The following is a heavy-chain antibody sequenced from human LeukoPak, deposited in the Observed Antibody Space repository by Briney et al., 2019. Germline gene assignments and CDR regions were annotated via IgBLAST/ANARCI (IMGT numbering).Heavy chain of an antibody. V-gene: IGHV4-34*01. CDR1: VGSFSGYY. CDR2: IDHTGST. J-gene: IGHJ4*02. Sequence: SETLSLTCGVHVGSFSGYYWSWVRQTPGKGLEWLGKIDHTGSTSYNPSLKNRVTISVDTSKNQFSLKLTSVTAADTAVYYCARAHWNHLGFDCWGQGTLVTVSS. D-gene: IGHD1-1*01. CDR3: ARAHWNHLGFDC.